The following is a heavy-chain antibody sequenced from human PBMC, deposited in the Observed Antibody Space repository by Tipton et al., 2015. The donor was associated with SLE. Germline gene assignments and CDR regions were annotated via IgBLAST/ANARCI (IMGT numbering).Heavy chain of an antibody. J-gene: IGHJ5*02. V-gene: IGHV4-4*08. D-gene: IGHD3-22*01. Sequence: TLSLTCTVSGGSISSHYWSWIRQPPGKGLEWIGRIYTSGSTNYNPSLKSRVPISVDTSKNQFSLKLSSVTAADTAMYYCARLFYDSSGFDPWGQGILVTVSS. CDR3: ARLFYDSSGFDP. CDR2: IYTSGST. CDR1: GGSISSHY.